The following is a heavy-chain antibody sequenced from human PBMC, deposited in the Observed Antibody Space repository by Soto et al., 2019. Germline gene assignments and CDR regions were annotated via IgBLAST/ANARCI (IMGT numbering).Heavy chain of an antibody. V-gene: IGHV4-30-4*08. CDR3: ARSRGGYDSSGYYYDIDY. Sequence: SETLSLTCTVSGGSISSGGYYWSWIRQHPGKGLEWIGYIYYSGSTYYNPSLKSRVTISVDTSKNQFSLKLSSVTAADTAVYYCARSRGGYDSSGYYYDIDYWGQGTLVTVSS. CDR1: GGSISSGGYY. J-gene: IGHJ4*02. CDR2: IYYSGST. D-gene: IGHD3-22*01.